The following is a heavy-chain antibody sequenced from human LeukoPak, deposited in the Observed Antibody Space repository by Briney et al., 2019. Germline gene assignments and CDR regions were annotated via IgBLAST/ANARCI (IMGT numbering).Heavy chain of an antibody. CDR2: ISSSGSTM. CDR3: ASTRLRITMVRGVSYFDY. Sequence: GGSLRLSCAASGFTFSSYVMNWVRQAPGKGLEWVSYISSSGSTMYYADSVKGRFTISRDNAKNSLYLQMNSLRAEDTAVYYCASTRLRITMVRGVSYFDYWGQGTLVTVSS. D-gene: IGHD3-10*01. CDR1: GFTFSSYV. J-gene: IGHJ4*02. V-gene: IGHV3-48*03.